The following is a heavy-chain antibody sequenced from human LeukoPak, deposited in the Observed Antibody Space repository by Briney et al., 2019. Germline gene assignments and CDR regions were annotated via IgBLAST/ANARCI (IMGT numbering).Heavy chain of an antibody. CDR2: INHSGST. J-gene: IGHJ4*02. D-gene: IGHD7-27*01. CDR3: ARLGSLYFDY. CDR1: GGSISSSNW. Sequence: NPSGTLSLTCAVSGGSISSSNWWSWIRQPPGKGLEWIGEINHSGSTNYNPSLKSRVTISVDTSKNQFSLKLSSVTAADTAVCYCARLGSLYFDYWGQGTLVTVSS. V-gene: IGHV4-4*02.